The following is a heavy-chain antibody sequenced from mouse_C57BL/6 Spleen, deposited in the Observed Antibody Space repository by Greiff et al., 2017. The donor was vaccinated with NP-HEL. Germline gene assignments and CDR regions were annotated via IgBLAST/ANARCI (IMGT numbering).Heavy chain of an antibody. CDR2: IHPNSGST. V-gene: IGHV1-64*01. J-gene: IGHJ3*01. D-gene: IGHD2-5*01. CDR1: GYTFTSYW. Sequence: QVQLQQPGAELVKPGASVKLSCKASGYTFTSYWMHWVKQRPGQGLEWIGMIHPNSGSTNYNEKFKSKATLTADKSSSTAYMQLSSLTSEDSAVYYCARSGCSNGFAYWGQGTLVTVSA. CDR3: ARSGCSNGFAY.